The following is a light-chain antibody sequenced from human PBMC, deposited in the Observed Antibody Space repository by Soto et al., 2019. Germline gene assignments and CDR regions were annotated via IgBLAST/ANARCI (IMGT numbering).Light chain of an antibody. Sequence: QSVLTQPASVSGSPGQSITISCTGSSSDVGGYNYVSWYQQHPGKAPKLMIYEVINRPSGVSRRFSGSKSGNTASLTISGLQAEDEADYHCCSYTSSDTHLVFGGGTKVTVL. V-gene: IGLV2-14*01. CDR3: CSYTSSDTHLV. CDR2: EVI. CDR1: SSDVGGYNY. J-gene: IGLJ3*02.